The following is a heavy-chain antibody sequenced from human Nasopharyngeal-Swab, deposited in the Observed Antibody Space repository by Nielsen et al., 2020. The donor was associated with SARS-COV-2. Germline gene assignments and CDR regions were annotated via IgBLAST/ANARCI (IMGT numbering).Heavy chain of an antibody. CDR3: ARDAPAHYGAFY. CDR2: ISFDASNK. CDR1: GLTFSKYA. J-gene: IGHJ4*02. V-gene: IGHV3-30*04. D-gene: IGHD4-17*01. Sequence: LSLTCVASGLTFSKYAMHWVRQAPGKGLESVALISFDASNKKYADSVKGRFSISRDSSKNTLYLQMDSLRGEDTAVYYCARDAPAHYGAFYWGRGTLVTVSS.